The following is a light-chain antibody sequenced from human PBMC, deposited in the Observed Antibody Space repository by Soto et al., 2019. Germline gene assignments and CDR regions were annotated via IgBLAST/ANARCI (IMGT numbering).Light chain of an antibody. J-gene: IGLJ1*01. CDR1: SSNIGAGYD. V-gene: IGLV1-40*01. CDR2: DNS. CDR3: QSYDSSLSGYV. Sequence: QAVVTQPPSVSGAPGQRVTISCTGSSSNIGAGYDVHWYQQLPGTAPKLLIYDNSNRPSGVPDRFSGSKSGTSVSLAITGLQAEDEADYYCQSYDSSLSGYVFGIGTKLTVL.